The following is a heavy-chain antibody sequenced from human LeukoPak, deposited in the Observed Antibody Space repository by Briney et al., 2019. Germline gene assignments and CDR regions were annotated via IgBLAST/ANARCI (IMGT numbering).Heavy chain of an antibody. CDR1: GFTFDDYA. D-gene: IGHD1-1*01. J-gene: IGHJ4*02. CDR3: AKEGAAGIAGFDY. Sequence: GGSLRLSCAASGFTFDDYAMHWVRQAPGKGLEWVSLISWDGGSTYYADSVKGRFTISRDNSKNSLYLQMNSLRAEDTAFYYCAKEGAAGIAGFDYWGQGTLVTVSS. CDR2: ISWDGGST. V-gene: IGHV3-43D*03.